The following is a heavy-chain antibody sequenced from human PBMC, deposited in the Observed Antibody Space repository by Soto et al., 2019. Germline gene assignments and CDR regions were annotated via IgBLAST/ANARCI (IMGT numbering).Heavy chain of an antibody. CDR3: ARERSGYDSLKYFDY. Sequence: EVQLVESGGGLVQPGGSLRLSCAASGFTFSSYWMSWVRQAPGKGLEWVANIKQDGSEKYYVDSVKGRFTISRDNAKNSLYLQMNSLRAEDTAVDYCARERSGYDSLKYFDYWGQGTLVTVSS. CDR1: GFTFSSYW. V-gene: IGHV3-7*01. J-gene: IGHJ4*02. CDR2: IKQDGSEK. D-gene: IGHD5-12*01.